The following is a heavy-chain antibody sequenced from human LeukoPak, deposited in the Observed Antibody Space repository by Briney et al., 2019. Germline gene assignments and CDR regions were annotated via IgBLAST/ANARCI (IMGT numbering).Heavy chain of an antibody. J-gene: IGHJ4*02. CDR1: GGSISSSSYY. CDR2: IYYSGST. CDR3: AKLLYYYDSSQPY. V-gene: IGHV4-39*01. Sequence: SETLSLTRTVSGGSISSSSYYWGWIRQPPGKGLEWIGSIYYSGSTYYNPSLKSRVTISVDTSKNQFSLKLSSVTAADTAVYYCAKLLYYYDSSQPYWGQGTLVTVSS. D-gene: IGHD3-22*01.